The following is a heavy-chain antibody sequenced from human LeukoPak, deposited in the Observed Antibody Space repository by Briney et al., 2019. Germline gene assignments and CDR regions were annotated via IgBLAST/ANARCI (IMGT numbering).Heavy chain of an antibody. Sequence: ASVKVFCKASGYTFTGYYMHWVRQAPGQGLEWMGWINPNSGGTNYAQKFQGRVTMTRDTSISTAYMELSRLRSDDTAVYYCATVGTSSGYYFDYWGQGTLVTVSS. CDR3: ATVGTSSGYYFDY. J-gene: IGHJ4*02. CDR2: INPNSGGT. CDR1: GYTFTGYY. V-gene: IGHV1-2*02. D-gene: IGHD3-22*01.